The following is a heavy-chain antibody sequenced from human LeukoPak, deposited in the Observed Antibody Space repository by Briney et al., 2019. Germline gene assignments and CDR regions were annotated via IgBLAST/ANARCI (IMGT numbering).Heavy chain of an antibody. CDR1: GGSISSGGYY. Sequence: SETLSLTCTVSGGSISSGGYYWSWIRQHPGKGLEWIGYIYYSGSTYYNPSLKSRVTISVDTSKNQFSLKLSSVTAADTAVYYCARGYSGSYFDYWGQGNLVTVSS. CDR3: ARGYSGSYFDY. CDR2: IYYSGST. D-gene: IGHD1-26*01. V-gene: IGHV4-31*03. J-gene: IGHJ4*02.